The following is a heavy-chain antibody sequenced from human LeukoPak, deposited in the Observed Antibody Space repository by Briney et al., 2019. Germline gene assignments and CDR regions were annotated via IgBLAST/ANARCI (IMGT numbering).Heavy chain of an antibody. D-gene: IGHD3-3*01. CDR1: GFTVSNNY. J-gene: IGHJ6*03. Sequence: PGGSLRLSCAVSGFTVSNNYMSWVRQAPGKGLEWVSVIYSGGNTYYADSVKGRFTISRDNSKNTLYLQMNSLRAEDTAVYYCARGLLEWFNYYMDVWGKGTTVTVSS. CDR3: ARGLLEWFNYYMDV. V-gene: IGHV3-66*02. CDR2: IYSGGNT.